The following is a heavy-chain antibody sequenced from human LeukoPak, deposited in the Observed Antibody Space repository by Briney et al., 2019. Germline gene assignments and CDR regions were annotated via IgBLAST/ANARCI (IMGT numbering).Heavy chain of an antibody. Sequence: ESLRLSCEAFGFTLGNYWMAWVRQGPGEGLEWLANIRQDGGDIGQADSVKGRFTISRDNAKNSLYLQMNSLEADDSGLYYCARDVHGTLDYWGQGILVTVSS. V-gene: IGHV3-7*01. CDR3: ARDVHGTLDY. CDR1: GFTLGNYW. CDR2: IRQDGGDI. D-gene: IGHD1-26*01. J-gene: IGHJ4*02.